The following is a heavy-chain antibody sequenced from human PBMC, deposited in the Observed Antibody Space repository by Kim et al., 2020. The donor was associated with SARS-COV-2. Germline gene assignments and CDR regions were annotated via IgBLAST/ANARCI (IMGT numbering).Heavy chain of an antibody. V-gene: IGHV4-31*03. J-gene: IGHJ4*02. Sequence: SETLSLTCTVSGGSISSGGYYWSWIRQHPGKGLEWIGYIYYSGSTYYNPSLKSRVTISVDTSKNQFSLKLSSVTAADTAVYYCASNRPDYYDSSGYLYFDYWGQGTLVTVSS. D-gene: IGHD3-22*01. CDR1: GGSISSGGYY. CDR2: IYYSGST. CDR3: ASNRPDYYDSSGYLYFDY.